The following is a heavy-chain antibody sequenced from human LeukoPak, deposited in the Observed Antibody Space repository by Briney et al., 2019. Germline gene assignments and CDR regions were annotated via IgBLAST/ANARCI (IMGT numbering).Heavy chain of an antibody. V-gene: IGHV3-53*01. J-gene: IGHJ4*02. CDR3: ARRHSYGFHYFFDY. CDR2: IYSGGST. Sequence: GGSLRLSCAASGFTVSSNYMSWVRQAPGKGLEWVSIIYSGGSTYYADSMKGRFTISRDNSKNTLYLQMNSLRAEDTAVYYCARRHSYGFHYFFDYWGQGTLVTVSS. CDR1: GFTVSSNY. D-gene: IGHD5-18*01.